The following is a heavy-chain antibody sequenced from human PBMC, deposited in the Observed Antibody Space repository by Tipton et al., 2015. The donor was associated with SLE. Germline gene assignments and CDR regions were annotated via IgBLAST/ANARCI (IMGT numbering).Heavy chain of an antibody. Sequence: TLSLTCTVSGASISSGSYCWSWIRQPAGKGLEWLGQIYSRGTTKDNPSLRRRLTISADRTKSQFSLRLPSVTAADTAMYFCAAYDSNGYYSPAAFEDWGKGILVPVSS. V-gene: IGHV4-61*09. D-gene: IGHD3-22*01. CDR3: AAYDSNGYYSPAAFED. CDR1: GASISSGSYC. J-gene: IGHJ4*02. CDR2: IYSRGTT.